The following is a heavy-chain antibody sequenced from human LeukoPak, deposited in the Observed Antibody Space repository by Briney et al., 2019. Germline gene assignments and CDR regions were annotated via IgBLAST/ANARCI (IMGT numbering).Heavy chain of an antibody. V-gene: IGHV1-2*02. CDR1: GYTLTELS. Sequence: ASVKVSCKVSGYTLTELSMHWVRQAPAQGLEWMGWINPNSGGTNYPQKFQGRVTMTRDTSISTAYMELSRLRSDDTAVYYCARGFDPWGQGTLVTVSS. J-gene: IGHJ5*02. CDR3: ARGFDP. CDR2: INPNSGGT.